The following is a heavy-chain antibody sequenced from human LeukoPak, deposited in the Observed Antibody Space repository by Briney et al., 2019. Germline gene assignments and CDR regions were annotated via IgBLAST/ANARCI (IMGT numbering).Heavy chain of an antibody. CDR2: ISAYNGNT. J-gene: IGHJ5*02. CDR1: GYTFTSYG. D-gene: IGHD2-2*01. CDR3: ARDSALDDIVVVPAAIDWFDP. V-gene: IGHV1-18*01. Sequence: ASVKVSCKASGYTFTSYGISWVRQAPGQGLEWMGWISAYNGNTNYAQKLQGRVTMTTDTSTSTAYMELRSLRSDDTAVYYCARDSALDDIVVVPAAIDWFDPWGQGTLVTVSS.